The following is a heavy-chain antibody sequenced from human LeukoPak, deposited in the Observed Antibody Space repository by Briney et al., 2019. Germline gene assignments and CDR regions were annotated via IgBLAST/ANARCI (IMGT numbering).Heavy chain of an antibody. CDR2: ISGSGGST. V-gene: IGHV3-23*01. Sequence: TGGSLRLSCAASGFTFSSYAMSWVRQAPGKGLEWVSAISGSGGSTYYADSVKGRFTISRDNSKNTLYLQMNSLRAEDTAVYYCAEDFEGFGELWGTFDYWGQGTLVTVSS. CDR3: AEDFEGFGELWGTFDY. CDR1: GFTFSSYA. D-gene: IGHD3-10*01. J-gene: IGHJ4*02.